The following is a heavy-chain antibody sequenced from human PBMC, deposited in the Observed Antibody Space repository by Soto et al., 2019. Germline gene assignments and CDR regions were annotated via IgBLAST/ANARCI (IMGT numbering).Heavy chain of an antibody. CDR3: GRGDFWSGYYRVDV. Sequence: ASVKVSCKASGYTFTSYDINWVRQATGQGLEWMGWMNPNSGNTGYAQKFQGRVTMTRNTSISTAYMELSSLRSEDTAVYYCGRGDFWSGYYRVDVWGKGTTVTVSS. D-gene: IGHD3-3*01. J-gene: IGHJ6*04. V-gene: IGHV1-8*01. CDR2: MNPNSGNT. CDR1: GYTFTSYD.